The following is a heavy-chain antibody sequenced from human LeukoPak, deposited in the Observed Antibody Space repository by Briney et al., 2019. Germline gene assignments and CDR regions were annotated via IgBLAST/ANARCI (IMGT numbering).Heavy chain of an antibody. CDR3: ARGGATYYYDSSGYPIGDAFDI. CDR1: GYTFTGYY. Sequence: ASVKVSCKASGYTFTGYYMHWVQQAPGQGLEWMGWINPNSGGTNYAQKFQGRVTMTRDTSISTAYMELSRLRSDDTAVYYCARGGATYYYDSSGYPIGDAFDIWGQGTMVTVSS. CDR2: INPNSGGT. J-gene: IGHJ3*02. D-gene: IGHD3-22*01. V-gene: IGHV1-2*02.